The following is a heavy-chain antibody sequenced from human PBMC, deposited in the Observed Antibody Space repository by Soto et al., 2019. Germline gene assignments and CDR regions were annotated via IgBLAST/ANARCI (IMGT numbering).Heavy chain of an antibody. V-gene: IGHV3-30-3*01. CDR1: GFTFSSYA. CDR3: ARESEDLTSNFDY. CDR2: ISYDGSNK. Sequence: GGSLRLSCAASGFTFSSYAMHWVRQAPGKGLEWVAVISYDGSNKYYADSMRGRFTISRDNAKNAVYLEMNSLRAEDTAVYYCARESEDLTSNFDYWGQGTLVTVSS. J-gene: IGHJ4*02.